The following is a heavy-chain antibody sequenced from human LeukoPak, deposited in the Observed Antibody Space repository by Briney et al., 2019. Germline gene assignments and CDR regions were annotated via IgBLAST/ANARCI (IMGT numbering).Heavy chain of an antibody. V-gene: IGHV3-48*03. J-gene: IGHJ4*02. D-gene: IGHD6-19*01. Sequence: GGSLRLSWAASGFTFSSYEMNWVRQAPGKGLEWDSYISSSGSTIYYADSAKGRFTISRDNAKNSLYLQMNRLRAEDTAVYYCAREGGGYSSGWYRYFDYWGQGTLVTVSS. CDR1: GFTFSSYE. CDR2: ISSSGSTI. CDR3: AREGGGYSSGWYRYFDY.